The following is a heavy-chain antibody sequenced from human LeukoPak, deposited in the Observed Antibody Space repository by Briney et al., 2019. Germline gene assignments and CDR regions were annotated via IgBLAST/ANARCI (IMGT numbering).Heavy chain of an antibody. CDR3: ARLRSRAY. Sequence: PGGSLRLSCTASGFTVSSNYMSWVRQAPGKGLEWVSVIYSGGSPFYADSVKGRFTISRDNSKNTLYLQMNSLRAEDTAVYYCARLRSRAYWGQGTLVTVSS. J-gene: IGHJ4*02. D-gene: IGHD3-10*01. CDR2: IYSGGSP. V-gene: IGHV3-53*01. CDR1: GFTVSSNY.